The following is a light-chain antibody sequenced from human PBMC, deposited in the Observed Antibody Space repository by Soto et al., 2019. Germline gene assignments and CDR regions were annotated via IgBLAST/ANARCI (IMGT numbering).Light chain of an antibody. Sequence: EIVLTQSPATLSLSPGERATLSCRASRSVSSYLAWYQQKPGQAPRLLIYDASNRATGIPARFSGSGSGTDFTLTISSLELEDFAVYYCQQRSNWPPFTFGPGTKVEIK. J-gene: IGKJ3*01. CDR2: DAS. CDR3: QQRSNWPPFT. CDR1: RSVSSY. V-gene: IGKV3-11*01.